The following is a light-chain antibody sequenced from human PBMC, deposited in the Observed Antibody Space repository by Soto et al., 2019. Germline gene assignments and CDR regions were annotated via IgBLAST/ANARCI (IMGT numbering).Light chain of an antibody. J-gene: IGKJ2*01. Sequence: EKVLTQSPGTLSLSPGERATLSFRASQSVSDSYLAWYQQKPGQTPRLLIYATSSRATGIPDRFSGSGSGTDFTLTISRLEPEDFAVYYCQQYVTSPPMYTFGQGTKLEIK. V-gene: IGKV3-20*01. CDR1: QSVSDSY. CDR3: QQYVTSPPMYT. CDR2: ATS.